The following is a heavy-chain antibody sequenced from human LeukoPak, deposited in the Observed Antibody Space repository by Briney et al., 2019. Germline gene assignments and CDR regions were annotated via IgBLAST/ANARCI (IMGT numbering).Heavy chain of an antibody. Sequence: TSETLSLTCAVYGGSFSGYYWSGIRQPPGKGLEGIGEINHSGSTNYNPSLKSRVTISVDTSKNQFSLRLSSVTAADTAVYYCAREVTQGSIAAAGIDYWGQGTLVTVPS. CDR3: AREVTQGSIAAAGIDY. D-gene: IGHD6-13*01. CDR2: INHSGST. J-gene: IGHJ4*02. CDR1: GGSFSGYY. V-gene: IGHV4-34*01.